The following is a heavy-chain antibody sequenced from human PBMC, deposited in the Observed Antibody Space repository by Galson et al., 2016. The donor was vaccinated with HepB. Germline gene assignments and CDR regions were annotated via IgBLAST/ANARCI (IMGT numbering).Heavy chain of an antibody. Sequence: CKASGYTFTNYDINWVRQAPGQGLEWMGWLNPNSGNTGYAQKLQGRVTMTRNTSISTAYMELSSLRSEDTAVYYCASGLFCPNGVCYNLRYFDLWGRGTLVTVSS. J-gene: IGHJ2*01. V-gene: IGHV1-8*01. CDR1: GYTFTNYD. CDR2: LNPNSGNT. CDR3: ASGLFCPNGVCYNLRYFDL. D-gene: IGHD2-8*01.